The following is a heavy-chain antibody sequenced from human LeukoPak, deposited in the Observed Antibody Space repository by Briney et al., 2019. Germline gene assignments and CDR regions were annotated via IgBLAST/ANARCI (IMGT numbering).Heavy chain of an antibody. CDR1: GGTFSSYA. D-gene: IGHD3-10*01. V-gene: IGHV1-69*01. CDR3: ARSEVRGPHMDNWFDP. J-gene: IGHJ5*02. Sequence: GSSVKVSCKASGGTFSSYAISWVRQAPGQGLEWMGGIIPIFGTANYAQKFQGRVTITADESTSTAYMELSSLRSEDTAVYYCARSEVRGPHMDNWFDPWGQGTLVTDSS. CDR2: IIPIFGTA.